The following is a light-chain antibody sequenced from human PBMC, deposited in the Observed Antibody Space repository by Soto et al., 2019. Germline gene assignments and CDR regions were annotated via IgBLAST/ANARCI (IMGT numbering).Light chain of an antibody. J-gene: IGKJ3*01. V-gene: IGKV1-9*01. CDR1: QGISSY. Sequence: IPLTQSPSSLSASVGDRVTITCRASQGISSYLAWYQQKPGKGPQLLMYAASTLQSGVPSWCSGSGSGTDFTLTTTSLPPEDFATYYCQQLKSYPLTFGPGPKVETK. CDR2: AAS. CDR3: QQLKSYPLT.